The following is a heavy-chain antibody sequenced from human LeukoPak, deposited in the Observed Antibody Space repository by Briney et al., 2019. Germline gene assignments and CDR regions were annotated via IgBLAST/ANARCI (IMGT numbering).Heavy chain of an antibody. J-gene: IGHJ4*02. CDR1: GFTFSNYG. Sequence: GGSLRLTCAASGFTFSNYGIHWVRQAPGKGLEWVGLISYDGSIKYYADSVKGRFTISRDNSKNTVYLQMNSLRAEDTAVYYCAVDFWRSQVFDYWGQGTLVTVSS. CDR2: ISYDGSIK. D-gene: IGHD3-3*01. CDR3: AVDFWRSQVFDY. V-gene: IGHV3-30*03.